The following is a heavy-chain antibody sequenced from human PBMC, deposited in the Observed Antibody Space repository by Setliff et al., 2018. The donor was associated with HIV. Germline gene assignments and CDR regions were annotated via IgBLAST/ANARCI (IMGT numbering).Heavy chain of an antibody. CDR3: ARDRYYYDSSGYYEGEYYYYGMDV. V-gene: IGHV4-34*09. CDR2: IYYHGST. Sequence: PSETLSLTCAVYGGSFSGYYWSWIRQHPGKGLEWIGTIYYHGSTYYNPSLKSRVTISVDTSKNQFSLKLSSVTAADTAVYYCARDRYYYDSSGYYEGEYYYYGMDVWGQGTTVTVSS. CDR1: GGSFSGYY. D-gene: IGHD3-22*01. J-gene: IGHJ6*02.